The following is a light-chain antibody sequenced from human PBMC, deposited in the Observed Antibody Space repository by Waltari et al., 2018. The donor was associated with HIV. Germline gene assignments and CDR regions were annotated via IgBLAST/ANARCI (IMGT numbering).Light chain of an antibody. CDR1: SSDVGSYNL. V-gene: IGLV2-23*02. CDR3: GSYAGSNTCV. CDR2: EVS. J-gene: IGLJ3*02. Sequence: QSALPQPASVSGSPGQSITISCTGTSSDVGSYNLVSWYQQHPGKAPELMSYEVSKRATGGADRCSGSKAGNTASLTVSVLQAEDEADDCCGSYAGSNTCVFLGVTKRTVL.